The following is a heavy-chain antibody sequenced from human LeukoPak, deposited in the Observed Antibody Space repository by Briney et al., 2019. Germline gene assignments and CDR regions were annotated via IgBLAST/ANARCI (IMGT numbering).Heavy chain of an antibody. Sequence: SETLSLTCTVSGGSISSYYWSWIRQPPGKGLEWIGYIYYSGSTNYNPSLKSRVTISVDTSKNQFSLKLSSATAADTAVYYCARVGGGNGAFDIWGQGTMVTVSS. CDR2: IYYSGST. V-gene: IGHV4-59*01. CDR1: GGSISSYY. CDR3: ARVGGGNGAFDI. J-gene: IGHJ3*02. D-gene: IGHD4-23*01.